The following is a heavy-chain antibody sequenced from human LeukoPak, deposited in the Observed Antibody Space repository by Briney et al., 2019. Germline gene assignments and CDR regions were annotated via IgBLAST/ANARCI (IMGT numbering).Heavy chain of an antibody. CDR3: ARSYPYSSSWYGYYYYGMDV. V-gene: IGHV4-4*07. Sequence: PSETLSLTCTVSGGFISSYYWSWIRQHAGKGLEWIARIYTSGSTNYNPSLKSRVTMSVDTSKNQFSLKLSSVTAADTAVYYCARSYPYSSSWYGYYYYGMDVWGQGTTVTVSS. CDR2: IYTSGST. J-gene: IGHJ6*02. CDR1: GGFISSYY. D-gene: IGHD6-13*01.